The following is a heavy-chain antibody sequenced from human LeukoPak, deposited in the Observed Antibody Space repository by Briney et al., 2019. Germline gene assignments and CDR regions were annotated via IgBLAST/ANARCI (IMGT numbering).Heavy chain of an antibody. Sequence: PGGSLRLSCAASGFTVSSNEMSWVRQAPGKGLEWVSSISGGSTYYADSRKGRFTISRDNSKNTLHLQMNSLRAEDTAVYYCAKDHHYYYGSGSYYFFDYWGQGTLVTVSS. J-gene: IGHJ4*02. V-gene: IGHV3-38-3*01. D-gene: IGHD3-10*01. CDR1: GFTVSSNE. CDR3: AKDHHYYYGSGSYYFFDY. CDR2: ISGGST.